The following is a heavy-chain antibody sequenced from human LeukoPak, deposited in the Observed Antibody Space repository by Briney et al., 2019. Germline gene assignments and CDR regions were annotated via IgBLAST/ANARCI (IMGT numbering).Heavy chain of an antibody. D-gene: IGHD5-24*01. J-gene: IGHJ3*02. CDR2: ISGSGGST. V-gene: IGHV3-23*01. CDR3: ATVSDGCNRYKSAFDI. CDR1: GFTFSSYA. Sequence: GGSLRLSCAASGFTFSSYAMSWVRQAPGKGLEWVSAISGSGGSTYYADSVKGRFTISRDNSKNTLYLQMNSLRAEDTAVYYCATVSDGCNRYKSAFDIWGQGTMVTVSS.